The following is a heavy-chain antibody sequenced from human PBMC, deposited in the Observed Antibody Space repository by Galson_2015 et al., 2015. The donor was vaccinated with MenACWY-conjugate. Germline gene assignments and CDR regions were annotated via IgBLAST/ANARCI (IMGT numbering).Heavy chain of an antibody. CDR1: GYTFTSYG. CDR2: ISVYNGNT. D-gene: IGHD4-23*01. Sequence: SVKVSCKASGYTFTSYGISWVRQAPGQGLEWMGWISVYNGNTNYEQKLQGRVTMTTDTSTTTAYMELRSLRSDDTAVYYCARITGTTVVTNDYWGQGTLVTVSS. CDR3: ARITGTTVVTNDY. J-gene: IGHJ4*02. V-gene: IGHV1-18*01.